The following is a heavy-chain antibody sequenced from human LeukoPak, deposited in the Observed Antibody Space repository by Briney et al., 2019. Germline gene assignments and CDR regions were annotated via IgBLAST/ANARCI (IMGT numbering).Heavy chain of an antibody. J-gene: IGHJ4*02. CDR2: IKQDGREK. V-gene: IGHV3-7*01. Sequence: GGSLRLSCAASGFTFRTYWMSWVRQAPGKGLEWVANIKQDGREKYYVDSVKGRFIISRDNAKNSLYLQMNSLRAEDTAVYYCARDYFETSGYYYVPFTGYWGLGTLVTVSS. D-gene: IGHD3-22*01. CDR1: GFTFRTYW. CDR3: ARDYFETSGYYYVPFTGY.